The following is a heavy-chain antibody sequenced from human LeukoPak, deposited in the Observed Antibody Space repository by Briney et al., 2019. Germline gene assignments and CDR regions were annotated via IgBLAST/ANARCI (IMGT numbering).Heavy chain of an antibody. CDR2: ISSSSSYI. D-gene: IGHD3-16*01. CDR1: GFTFSSYS. V-gene: IGHV3-21*01. J-gene: IGHJ5*02. CDR3: ARALTLGANWFVP. Sequence: GGSLRLSCAASGFTFSSYSMNWVRQAPGKGLEWVSSISSSSSYIYYADSVKGRFTISRDNAKNSLYLQMNSLRAEDTAVYYCARALTLGANWFVPWGQGTLVTVSS.